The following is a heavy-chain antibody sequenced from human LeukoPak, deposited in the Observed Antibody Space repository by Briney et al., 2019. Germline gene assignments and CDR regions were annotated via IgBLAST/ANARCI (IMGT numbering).Heavy chain of an antibody. J-gene: IGHJ4*02. D-gene: IGHD6-13*01. CDR3: ARNSSWYFDY. CDR2: IYQSGST. V-gene: IGHV4-38-2*01. CDR1: GYSIRSDYY. Sequence: PSETLSLTCAVSGYSIRSDYYWGWIRQPPGKGLEWIGSIYQSGSTHYNPSLKSRVTISIDTSKNQFYLKLSSMTAADTAVYYCARNSSWYFDYWGQGTLVTVSS.